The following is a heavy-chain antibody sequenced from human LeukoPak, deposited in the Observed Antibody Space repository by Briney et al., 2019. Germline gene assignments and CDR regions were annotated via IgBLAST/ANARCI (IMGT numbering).Heavy chain of an antibody. Sequence: GASVEVSCKASGYTFTGYYMHWVRQAPGQGLEWMGWINPNSGGTNYAQKFQGRVTMTRDTSISTAYMELSRLRSDDTAVYYCARARGRTRGSYYAGYWGQGTLATVSS. D-gene: IGHD1-26*01. CDR2: INPNSGGT. V-gene: IGHV1-2*02. CDR1: GYTFTGYY. CDR3: ARARGRTRGSYYAGY. J-gene: IGHJ4*02.